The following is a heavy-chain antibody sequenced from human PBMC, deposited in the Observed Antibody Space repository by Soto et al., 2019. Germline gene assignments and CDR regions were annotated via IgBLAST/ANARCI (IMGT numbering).Heavy chain of an antibody. CDR2: ISYDGSNK. CDR1: GFTFSSYG. Sequence: GGPLRLSCTASGFTFSSYGRHWLCQAQRKGLPQVAVISYDGSNKYYADSVKGRFTISRDNSKNTLYLQMNSLRAEDTAVYYCAKDPRKYSSGWYPKYYYYGMDVWGQGTTVTVSS. J-gene: IGHJ6*02. CDR3: AKDPRKYSSGWYPKYYYYGMDV. D-gene: IGHD6-19*01. V-gene: IGHV3-30*18.